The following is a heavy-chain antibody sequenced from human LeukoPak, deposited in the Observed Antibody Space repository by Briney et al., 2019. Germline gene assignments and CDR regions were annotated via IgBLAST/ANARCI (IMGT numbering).Heavy chain of an antibody. Sequence: GGSLRLSCAVSGFTVSTNHITWVRQAPGKGLECVSVIYGGGSTYYADSVKGRFTISRDSSKNTLYLQMNSLRAEDTAVYYCAKVPRRLEAFDYWGQGTLVTVSS. CDR3: AKVPRRLEAFDY. V-gene: IGHV3-66*01. D-gene: IGHD3-3*01. J-gene: IGHJ4*02. CDR2: IYGGGST. CDR1: GFTVSTNH.